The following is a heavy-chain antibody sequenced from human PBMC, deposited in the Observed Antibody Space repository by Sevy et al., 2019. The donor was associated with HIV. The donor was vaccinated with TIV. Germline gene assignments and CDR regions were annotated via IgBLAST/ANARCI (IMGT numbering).Heavy chain of an antibody. Sequence: GGSLRLSCAASGFTFSSYGMHWVRQDPGKGLEWVAVISYDGSNKYYADSVKGRFTISRDNSKNTLYLQMNSLRAEDTAVYYCAKEHTYYDFWSGYRGGLGYWGQGTLVTVSS. CDR3: AKEHTYYDFWSGYRGGLGY. V-gene: IGHV3-30*18. CDR2: ISYDGSNK. D-gene: IGHD3-3*01. J-gene: IGHJ4*02. CDR1: GFTFSSYG.